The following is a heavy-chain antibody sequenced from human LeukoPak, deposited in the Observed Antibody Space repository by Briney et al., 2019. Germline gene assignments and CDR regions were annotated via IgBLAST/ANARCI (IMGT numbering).Heavy chain of an antibody. D-gene: IGHD4-11*01. J-gene: IGHJ5*02. V-gene: IGHV4-30-4*01. CDR2: IYYSGST. Sequence: SETLSLTCTVSGGSISSGDYYWSWIRQPPGKGLEWIGYIYYSGSTYYNPSLKSRVTISVDTSKNQLSLKLSSVTAADTAVYYCAGSRTTVTHYNWFDPWGQGTLVTVSS. CDR1: GGSISSGDYY. CDR3: AGSRTTVTHYNWFDP.